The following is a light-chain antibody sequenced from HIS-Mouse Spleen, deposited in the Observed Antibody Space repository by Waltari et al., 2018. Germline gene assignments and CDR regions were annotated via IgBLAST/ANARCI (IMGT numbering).Light chain of an antibody. CDR2: DDS. J-gene: IGLJ2*01. Sequence: SYVLTQPPSVSVAPGQTARITCGGNNIGSKSVHWYQQKPGQAPWLVVYDDSDRPSWIPELLSGVNSGNTATLTISRVEAWDEAAYYCQVWDSSSDVVFGVATKLTVL. CDR1: NIGSKS. CDR3: QVWDSSSDVV. V-gene: IGLV3-21*02.